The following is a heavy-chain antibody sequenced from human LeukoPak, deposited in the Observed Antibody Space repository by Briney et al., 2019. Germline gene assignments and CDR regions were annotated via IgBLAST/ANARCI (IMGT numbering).Heavy chain of an antibody. V-gene: IGHV3-23*01. J-gene: IGHJ4*02. CDR2: IGGLGGST. CDR1: GFTFSSHA. CDR3: ARDPGVVAFHYFDY. Sequence: GGSLRLSCAASGFTFSSHAMGWVRQAPGKGLEWVSGIGGLGGSTYYAGSVKGRFTISRDNSQNTLYLHMNSLRADDTAVYYCARDPGVVAFHYFDYWGQGSLVTVSP. D-gene: IGHD3-3*01.